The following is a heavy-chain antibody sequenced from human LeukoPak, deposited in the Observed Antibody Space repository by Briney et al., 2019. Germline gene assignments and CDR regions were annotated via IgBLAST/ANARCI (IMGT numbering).Heavy chain of an antibody. Sequence: RAGGSLRLSCAASGFTFSSYAMSWVRQAPGKGLEWVSAISGSGGSTYYADSVKGRFTISRDNSKNTLYLQMNSLRAEDTAVYYCAKTRRAFIVVVPAAKQPIDYWGQGTLVTVSS. J-gene: IGHJ4*02. CDR3: AKTRRAFIVVVPAAKQPIDY. D-gene: IGHD2-2*01. CDR1: GFTFSSYA. V-gene: IGHV3-23*01. CDR2: ISGSGGST.